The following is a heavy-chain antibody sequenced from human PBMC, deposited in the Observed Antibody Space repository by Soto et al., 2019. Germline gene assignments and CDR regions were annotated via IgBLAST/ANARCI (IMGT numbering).Heavy chain of an antibody. V-gene: IGHV1-46*01. Sequence: QVQLVQSGAEAKKPGASVRISCKASGYTFTSHYIYWVRQAPGQGLEWVAIINPGGGGTTYAQKFKGRRTVTRDVSTTTSYTELSSLRSDDTAAYYCARSLGYWSVTACIYCYLDLWVRGTLVTVSS. CDR2: INPGGGGT. J-gene: IGHJ2*01. CDR1: GYTFTSHY. D-gene: IGHD3-3*01. CDR3: ARSLGYWSVTACIYCYLDL.